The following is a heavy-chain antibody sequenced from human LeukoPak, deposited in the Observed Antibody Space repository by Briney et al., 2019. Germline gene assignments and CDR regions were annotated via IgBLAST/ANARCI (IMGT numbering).Heavy chain of an antibody. V-gene: IGHV4-34*01. Sequence: SETLSLTCAVYGGSFSGYYWSWIRQPPGKGLEWIGEINHSGSTNYNPSLKSRVTISVDTSKNQFSLKLSSVTAADTAVYYCARVAAAGIFLPYYHYGMDVWGQGTTVTVSS. CDR3: ARVAAAGIFLPYYHYGMDV. CDR1: GGSFSGYY. CDR2: INHSGST. J-gene: IGHJ6*02. D-gene: IGHD6-13*01.